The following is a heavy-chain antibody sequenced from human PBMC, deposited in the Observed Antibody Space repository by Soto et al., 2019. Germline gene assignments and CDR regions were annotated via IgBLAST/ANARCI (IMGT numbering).Heavy chain of an antibody. Sequence: ASVKVSCKASGYTFTGYYMHWVRQAPGQGLEWMGWINPNSGGTNYAQKFQGWVTMTRDTSISTAYMELSRLRSDDTAVYYCARDLGYCSGTTPGRVVFDICGQGSMVTVSS. CDR1: GYTFTGYY. D-gene: IGHD1-7*01. J-gene: IGHJ3*02. CDR3: ARDLGYCSGTTPGRVVFDI. CDR2: INPNSGGT. V-gene: IGHV1-2*04.